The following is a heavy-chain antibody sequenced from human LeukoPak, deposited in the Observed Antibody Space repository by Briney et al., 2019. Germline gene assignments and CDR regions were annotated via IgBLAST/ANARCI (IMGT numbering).Heavy chain of an antibody. CDR1: GGSISSGSYY. V-gene: IGHV4-61*02. J-gene: IGHJ2*01. CDR2: IYTSGST. Sequence: SQTLPLTCTVSGGSISSGSYYWRWIRQPAGKGLEWIGRIYTSGSTNYNPSLKSRVTISVDTSKNQFSLKLSSVTAADTAVYYCARGSRTGDWYFDLWGRGTLVTVSS. D-gene: IGHD2-8*02. CDR3: ARGSRTGDWYFDL.